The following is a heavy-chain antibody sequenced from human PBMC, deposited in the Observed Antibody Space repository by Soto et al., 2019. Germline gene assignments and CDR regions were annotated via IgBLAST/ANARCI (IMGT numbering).Heavy chain of an antibody. CDR3: ARMGYMDASPPDY. CDR1: GFTFTTYA. Sequence: QVQLVESGGGVVQPGRSLRLSCAASGFTFTTYAMHWVRQAPGKGLEWVAFISYDGSTKYYPESVKGRFAISRDNSKNTLFRLMTSLIVEDTAVYFCARMGYMDASPPDYCGQGTQVTVSS. V-gene: IGHV3-30*09. D-gene: IGHD5-18*01. J-gene: IGHJ4*02. CDR2: ISYDGSTK.